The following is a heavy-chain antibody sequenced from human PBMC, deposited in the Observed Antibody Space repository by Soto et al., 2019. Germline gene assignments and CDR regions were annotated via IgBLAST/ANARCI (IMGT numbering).Heavy chain of an antibody. CDR1: GFTFSSYV. CDR3: ARGPLDYYDSSSLDY. V-gene: IGHV3-33*01. D-gene: IGHD3-22*01. J-gene: IGHJ4*02. Sequence: GGSLRLSCAASGFTFSSYVMHWVRQAPGKGLEWVAVIWYDGSNKYYADSVKGRFTISRDNSKNTLYLQMNSLRAEDTAVYYCARGPLDYYDSSSLDYWGQGTLVTVSS. CDR2: IWYDGSNK.